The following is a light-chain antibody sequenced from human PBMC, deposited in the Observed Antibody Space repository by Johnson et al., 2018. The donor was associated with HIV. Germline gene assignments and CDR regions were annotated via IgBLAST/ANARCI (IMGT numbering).Light chain of an antibody. Sequence: QAVLTQPPSVSAAPGQKVTISCSGSSSNIGNNYVSWYQQLPGTAPKLLIYENNKRPSGIPDRFSGSKSGTSATLGITGLQTGDEADYYCGTWDSSLSALYVVGTGTKGTVL. J-gene: IGLJ1*01. V-gene: IGLV1-51*02. CDR1: SSNIGNNY. CDR3: GTWDSSLSALYV. CDR2: ENN.